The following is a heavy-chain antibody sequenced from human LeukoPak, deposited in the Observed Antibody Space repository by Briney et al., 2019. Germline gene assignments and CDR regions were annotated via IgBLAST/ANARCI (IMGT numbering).Heavy chain of an antibody. CDR1: GFTFSSYS. Sequence: GGSLRLSCAASGFTFSSYSMNWVRQAPGKGLEWVSSISSSSSYMYYADSVKGRFTISRDNAKNSLYLQMNSLRAEDTAVYYYARGPITGTTYFDYWGQGALVTVSS. J-gene: IGHJ4*02. CDR2: ISSSSSYM. CDR3: ARGPITGTTYFDY. D-gene: IGHD1-7*01. V-gene: IGHV3-21*01.